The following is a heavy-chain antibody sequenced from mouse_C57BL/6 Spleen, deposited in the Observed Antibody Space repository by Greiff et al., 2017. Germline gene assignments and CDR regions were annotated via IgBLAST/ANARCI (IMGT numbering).Heavy chain of an antibody. Sequence: QVQLQQPGAELVKPGASVKLSCKASGYTFTSYWMNWVKQRPGQGLEWIGMIHPNSGSTNYNEKFKSKATLTVDKSSSTAYMQLSSLTSEDSAVYYCARSSADGYCWYFDVWGTGTTVTVSS. V-gene: IGHV1-64*01. D-gene: IGHD2-3*01. CDR1: GYTFTSYW. CDR3: ARSSADGYCWYFDV. CDR2: IHPNSGST. J-gene: IGHJ1*03.